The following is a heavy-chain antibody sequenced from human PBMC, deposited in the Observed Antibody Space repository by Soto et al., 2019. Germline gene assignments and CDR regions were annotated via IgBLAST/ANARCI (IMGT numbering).Heavy chain of an antibody. CDR1: GFTFSSYA. D-gene: IGHD2-15*01. J-gene: IGHJ4*02. Sequence: EVQLVESGGGLVQPGGSLRLSCAASGFTFSSYAMHWVRQAPGKGLEYVSAISSNGGSTHYANSVKCRFTICRDNSKNMVYLQMGIVRAEDLAVYYCARMMPIAAAFAYWGAGTLVCVS. V-gene: IGHV3-64*01. CDR2: ISSNGGST. CDR3: ARMMPIAAAFAY.